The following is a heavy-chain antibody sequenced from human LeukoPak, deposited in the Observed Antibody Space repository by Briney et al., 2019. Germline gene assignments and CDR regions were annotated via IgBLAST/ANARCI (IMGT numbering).Heavy chain of an antibody. D-gene: IGHD6-6*01. CDR3: ARGPSIAARYDAFDI. Sequence: PGESLRLSCAASGFTFSSYGMSWVRQAPGKGLEWLSHITSGGTIYYADSVKGRFTISRDNAKNSLYLQVISLRAEDTAVYYCARGPSIAARYDAFDIWGQGTMVTVSS. CDR1: GFTFSSYG. V-gene: IGHV3-48*04. J-gene: IGHJ3*02. CDR2: ITSGGTI.